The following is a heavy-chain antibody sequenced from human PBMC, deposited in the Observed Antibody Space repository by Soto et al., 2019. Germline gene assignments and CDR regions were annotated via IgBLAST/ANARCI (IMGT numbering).Heavy chain of an antibody. Sequence: SETLSLTCTVSGGSISTYYWSWIRQPPGKGLEWIGYINYSGRTNYNPSLKSRVTMSLDTSKNQFSLKLRSVTAADTALFYCARYAGSSCFDYWGQGTLVTVSS. CDR2: INYSGRT. CDR1: GGSISTYY. CDR3: ARYAGSSCFDY. D-gene: IGHD6-13*01. V-gene: IGHV4-59*01. J-gene: IGHJ4*02.